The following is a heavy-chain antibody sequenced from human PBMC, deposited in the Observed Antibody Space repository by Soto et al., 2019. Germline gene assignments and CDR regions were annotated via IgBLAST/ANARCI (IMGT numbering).Heavy chain of an antibody. V-gene: IGHV3-30-3*01. CDR1: GFTFSSYA. CDR3: ARETITMVRGVIIRGAFDI. CDR2: ISYDGSNK. D-gene: IGHD3-10*01. Sequence: GGSLRLSCAASGFTFSSYAMHWVRQAPGKGLEWVAVISYDGSNKYYADSVKGRFTISRDNSKNTLYLQMNSLRAEDTAVYYCARETITMVRGVIIRGAFDIWGQGTMVTVS. J-gene: IGHJ3*02.